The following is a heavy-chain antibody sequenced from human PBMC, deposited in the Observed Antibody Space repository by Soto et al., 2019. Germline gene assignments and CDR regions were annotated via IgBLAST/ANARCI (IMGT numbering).Heavy chain of an antibody. CDR3: ARGFGRS. Sequence: SQTRTLTCAVYGGPFSGYYWSWIRQPPGKGLEWIGEINHSGSTNYNPSLKSRVTVSVDTSKNQFSLKLSSVTAADTAVYYCARGFGRSWGQGTLVTVSS. CDR1: GGPFSGYY. V-gene: IGHV4-34*01. J-gene: IGHJ5*02. CDR2: INHSGST. D-gene: IGHD3-10*01.